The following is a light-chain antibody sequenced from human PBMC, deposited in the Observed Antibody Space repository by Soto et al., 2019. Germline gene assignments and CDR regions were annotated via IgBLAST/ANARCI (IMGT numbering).Light chain of an antibody. J-gene: IGLJ1*01. CDR2: GNS. V-gene: IGLV1-40*01. CDR1: SSNIGAGYD. CDR3: QCYDSGLSALYV. Sequence: QSVLTQPPSVSGAPGPRVTISCTGSSSNIGAGYDVHWYQQLPGTAPKLLIYGNSNRPSGVPDRFSGSKSGTSASRAITGLQAEDEADYYCQCYDSGLSALYVFGSGTKLTVL.